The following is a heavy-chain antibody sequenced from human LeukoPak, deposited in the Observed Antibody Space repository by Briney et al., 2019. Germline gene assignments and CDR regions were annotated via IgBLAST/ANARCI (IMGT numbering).Heavy chain of an antibody. CDR1: GYTITGYY. CDR3: ARDRGDDTVSCFDY. D-gene: IGHD3-22*01. J-gene: IGHJ4*02. Sequence: ASVKVSCKASGYTITGYYMHWVRQAPGQGLEWMGRINPNTGDTNSARKFQGRVTMTRDTSISTVYMELSRLRSDDTAVYYCARDRGDDTVSCFDYWGQGTLVTVSS. V-gene: IGHV1-2*06. CDR2: INPNTGDT.